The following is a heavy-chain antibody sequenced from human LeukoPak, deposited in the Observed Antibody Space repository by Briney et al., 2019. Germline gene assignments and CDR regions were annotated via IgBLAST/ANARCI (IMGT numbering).Heavy chain of an antibody. J-gene: IGHJ4*02. D-gene: IGHD3-10*01. CDR3: AKPYYYGSGTYLFDY. CDR1: GFTFSSFG. V-gene: IGHV3-30*18. Sequence: PGGSLRLSCAASGFTFSSFGMHWVRQAPGKGLEWVAVISSDGVNKYSADSVKGRFTISRDNSKNTLFLQMNSLRAEDTAVYYCAKPYYYGSGTYLFDYWGQGTLVTVSS. CDR2: ISSDGVNK.